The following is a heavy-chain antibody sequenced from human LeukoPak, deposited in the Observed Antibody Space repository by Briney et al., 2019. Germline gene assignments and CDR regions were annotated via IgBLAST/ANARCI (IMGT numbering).Heavy chain of an antibody. D-gene: IGHD3-22*01. J-gene: IGHJ4*02. CDR1: GLTFSSYA. CDR2: ISGSGGST. Sequence: PGGSLRLSCAASGLTFSSYAMSWVRQAPGKGLEWVSAISGSGGSTYYADSVKGRFTISRDNSKNTLYLQMNSLRAEDTAVYYCAKDPAPYYYDSSGYAPDYWGQGTLVTVSS. V-gene: IGHV3-23*01. CDR3: AKDPAPYYYDSSGYAPDY.